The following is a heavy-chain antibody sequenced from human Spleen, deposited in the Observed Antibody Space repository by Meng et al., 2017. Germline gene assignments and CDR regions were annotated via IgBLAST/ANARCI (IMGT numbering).Heavy chain of an antibody. Sequence: LRLSCAISGDSVSSNSVAWSWIRQSPSRGLEWLGRTYYRSKWYNDYAVSVKSRITIDPDTSRNQFSLQLTSVTPEDTDMYYCAREHSSSMEYWDQGTLVTVSS. CDR3: AREHSSSMEY. CDR2: TYYRSKWYN. CDR1: GDSVSSNSVA. J-gene: IGHJ1*01. V-gene: IGHV6-1*01. D-gene: IGHD6-6*01.